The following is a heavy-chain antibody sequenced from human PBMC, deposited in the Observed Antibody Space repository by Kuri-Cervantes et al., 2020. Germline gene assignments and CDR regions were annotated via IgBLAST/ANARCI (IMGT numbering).Heavy chain of an antibody. Sequence: GGSLRLSCAASGFTFSSYSMNWVRQAPGKGLEWVSYISSSSSYIYYADSVKGRFTISRDNAKNSLYLQMNSLRAEDTAVYYCARGRRGEPRAFDYWGQGTLVTVSS. CDR3: ARGRRGEPRAFDY. CDR1: GFTFSSYS. V-gene: IGHV3-21*05. J-gene: IGHJ4*02. D-gene: IGHD3-10*01. CDR2: ISSSSSYI.